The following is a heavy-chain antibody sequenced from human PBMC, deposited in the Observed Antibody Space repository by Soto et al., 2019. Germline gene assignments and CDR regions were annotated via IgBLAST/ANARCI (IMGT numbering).Heavy chain of an antibody. V-gene: IGHV4-59*01. J-gene: IGHJ4*02. CDR1: GGSINTYY. CDR2: VDYSGNS. D-gene: IGHD6-19*01. CDR3: ARNWFSVAGRFHFAY. Sequence: SETLSLTCTVSGGSINTYYCIFSRHPAGKGLEWIGYVDYSGNSDSSPSLKSRVTISIDTSKKQVSLKLNSVTAADTAVYYCARNWFSVAGRFHFAYWGQGIPVTVSS.